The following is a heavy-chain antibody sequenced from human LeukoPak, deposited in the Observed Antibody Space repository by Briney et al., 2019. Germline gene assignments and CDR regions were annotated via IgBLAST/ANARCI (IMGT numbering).Heavy chain of an antibody. CDR1: GGSISSGGYY. J-gene: IGHJ6*03. D-gene: IGHD2-2*01. CDR3: ARDVRSVRVPAAPYYYYMDV. V-gene: IGHV4-30-2*01. CDR2: IYHSGST. Sequence: PSQTLSLTCTVSGGSISSGGYYWSWIRQPPGKGLEWIGYIYHSGSTYYNPSLKSRVTISVDRSKNQFSLKLSSVTAADTAVYYCARDVRSVRVPAAPYYYYMDVWGKGTTVTVSS.